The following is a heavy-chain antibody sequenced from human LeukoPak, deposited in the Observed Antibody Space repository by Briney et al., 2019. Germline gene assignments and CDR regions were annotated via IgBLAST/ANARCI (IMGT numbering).Heavy chain of an antibody. J-gene: IGHJ4*02. V-gene: IGHV1-2*02. CDR3: ARAITRSVRYYLDY. Sequence: GASVKVSCKASGYTFTGYYMHWVRQAPGQGLEWMGWINPNSGGTNYAQKFQGRVTMTRDTSISTAYMELSRLRSDDTAVYYCARAITRSVRYYLDYWGQGTLVTVSS. CDR1: GYTFTGYY. CDR2: INPNSGGT. D-gene: IGHD5-12*01.